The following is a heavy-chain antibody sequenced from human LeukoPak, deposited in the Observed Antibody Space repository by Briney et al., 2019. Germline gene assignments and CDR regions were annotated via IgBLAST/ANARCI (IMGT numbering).Heavy chain of an antibody. CDR2: IIPSGHTT. CDR3: AKDGTFLGFGELLYVDY. V-gene: IGHV3-23*01. Sequence: GGSLRLSCAASGFTFSSHGMNWVRQAPGKGLEWVSGIIPSGHTTYYADSVKGRFTISRDNSKNTLYLQMNSLRAEDTAVYYCAKDGTFLGFGELLYVDYWGQGTLVTVSS. J-gene: IGHJ4*02. CDR1: GFTFSSHG. D-gene: IGHD3-10*01.